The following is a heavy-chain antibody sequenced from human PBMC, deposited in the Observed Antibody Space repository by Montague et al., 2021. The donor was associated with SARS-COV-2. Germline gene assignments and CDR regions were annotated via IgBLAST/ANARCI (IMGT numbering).Heavy chain of an antibody. CDR1: GFTLRGYW. CDR2: INRDGTEE. V-gene: IGHV3-7*01. CDR3: ARDRGWPSYDS. Sequence: SLRLSCAASGFTLRGYWMTWVRQAPGKGLEWVASINRDGTEESYVDSVRGRFTISRDNAQNSLFLQINRLRVEDTAVYYCARDRGWPSYDSWGQGTLVIVSS. D-gene: IGHD6-19*01. J-gene: IGHJ4*02.